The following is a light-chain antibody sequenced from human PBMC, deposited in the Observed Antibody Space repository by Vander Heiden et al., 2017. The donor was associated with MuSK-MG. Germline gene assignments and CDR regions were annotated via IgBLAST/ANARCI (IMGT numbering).Light chain of an antibody. CDR3: QQSYSTPLT. CDR1: QSISSY. V-gene: IGKV1-39*01. Sequence: DIQMTQSPSSLSASVGDRVTITCLASQSISSYLNWYQHKTGKAPKLLISAASSLQSGVPSSFSGSGSGTDFTLTISSLQPEDFATYYCQQSYSTPLTFGGGTRVEIK. CDR2: AAS. J-gene: IGKJ4*01.